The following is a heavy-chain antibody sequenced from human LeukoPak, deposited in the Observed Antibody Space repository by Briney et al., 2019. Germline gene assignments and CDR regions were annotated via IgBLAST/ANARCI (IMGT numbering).Heavy chain of an antibody. D-gene: IGHD3-16*01. CDR2: IYHSGST. Sequence: SKTLSLTCAVSGYSISSGYYWGWIRQPPGKGLEWIGSIYHSGSTYYNPSLKSRVTISVDTSKNQFSLKLSSVTAADTAVYYCARHLGIELRFDPWGQGTLATVSS. CDR3: ARHLGIELRFDP. J-gene: IGHJ5*02. CDR1: GYSISSGYY. V-gene: IGHV4-38-2*01.